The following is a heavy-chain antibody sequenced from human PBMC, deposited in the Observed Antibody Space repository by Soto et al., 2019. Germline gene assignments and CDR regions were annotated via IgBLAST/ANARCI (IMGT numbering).Heavy chain of an antibody. CDR2: INHSGST. Sequence: SETLSLTCAVYGGSFSGYYWSWIRQPPGKGLEWIGEINHSGSTNYNPSLKSRVTISVDTSKNQFSLKLSSVTAADTAVYYCARVLAQKKHCSSTSCYLNYYYYMDVWGKGTTVTVSS. J-gene: IGHJ6*03. CDR1: GGSFSGYY. V-gene: IGHV4-34*01. CDR3: ARVLAQKKHCSSTSCYLNYYYYMDV. D-gene: IGHD2-2*01.